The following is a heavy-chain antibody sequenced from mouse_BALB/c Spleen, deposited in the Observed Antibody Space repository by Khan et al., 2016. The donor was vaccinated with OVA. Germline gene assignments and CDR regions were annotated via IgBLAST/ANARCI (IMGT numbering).Heavy chain of an antibody. J-gene: IGHJ3*01. V-gene: IGHV1-77*01. CDR2: ISPGSGDT. CDR3: ARRNYFGYTFAY. Sequence: VQLQESGAELARPGASVKLSCKASGYTFTDYYINWVKQRTGQGLEWIGEISPGSGDTYYNEKFKGEATLTADKSSSTVYMQLSSLPAEASAVYFCARRNYFGYTFAYWGQGTLVTVSA. CDR1: GYTFTDYY. D-gene: IGHD1-2*01.